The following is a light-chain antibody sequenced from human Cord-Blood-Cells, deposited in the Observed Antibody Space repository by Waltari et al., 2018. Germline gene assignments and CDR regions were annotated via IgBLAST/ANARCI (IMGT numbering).Light chain of an antibody. V-gene: IGKV1-5*01. CDR2: DAS. Sequence: DIQMTQSPSPLSASVGDSVTITCRASPSISSWLAWYQQKPGNAPKLLIYDASSWESGVPSRFSGSGSGTEFTLTISSLQPDDLATYYCQQYNSYSWTFGPGTKVEIK. CDR3: QQYNSYSWT. CDR1: PSISSW. J-gene: IGKJ1*01.